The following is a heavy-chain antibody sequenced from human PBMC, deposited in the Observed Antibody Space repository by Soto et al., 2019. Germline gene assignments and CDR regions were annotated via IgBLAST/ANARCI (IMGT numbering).Heavy chain of an antibody. CDR1: GGSISTSDYT. J-gene: IGHJ6*02. CDR2: VYHSGAT. V-gene: IGHV4-30-2*01. CDR3: VRERTIFGVAPGGGVDV. Sequence: SETLSLTCAVSGGSISTSDYTWSWIRQPPGRGLEWIGSVYHSGATHYIPSLKNRLTMSLDKSKNQFSLDLTSVTAADTAVYYCVRERTIFGVAPGGGVDVWGQGTTVTVSS. D-gene: IGHD3-3*01.